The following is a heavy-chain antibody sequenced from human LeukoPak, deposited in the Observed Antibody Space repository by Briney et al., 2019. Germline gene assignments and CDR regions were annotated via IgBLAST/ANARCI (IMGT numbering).Heavy chain of an antibody. D-gene: IGHD6-13*01. V-gene: IGHV3-53*01. Sequence: GGSLRLSCAASGFTVSSNYMSWVRQAPGKGLEWVSVIYSGGSTYYADSVKGRFTISRDNSKNTLYLQMNSLRAEDTAAYYCARSLAAAGHYYYYYMDVWGKGTTATVSS. CDR1: GFTVSSNY. CDR3: ARSLAAAGHYYYYYMDV. J-gene: IGHJ6*03. CDR2: IYSGGST.